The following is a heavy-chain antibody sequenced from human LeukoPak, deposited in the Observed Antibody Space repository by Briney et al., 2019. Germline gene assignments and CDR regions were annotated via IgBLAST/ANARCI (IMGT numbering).Heavy chain of an antibody. J-gene: IGHJ4*02. V-gene: IGHV1-2*06. CDR2: INPNSGGT. Sequence: ASVKVSCKASGYTFTSYDINWVRQAPGQGLEWMGRINPNSGGTNYAQKFQGRVTMTRDTSISTAYMELSRLRSDDTAVYYCARVVMLAVAEEFDYWGQGTLVTVSS. D-gene: IGHD6-19*01. CDR1: GYTFTSYD. CDR3: ARVVMLAVAEEFDY.